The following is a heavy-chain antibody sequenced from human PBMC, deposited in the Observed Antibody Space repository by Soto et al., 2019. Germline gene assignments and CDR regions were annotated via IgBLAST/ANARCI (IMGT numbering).Heavy chain of an antibody. J-gene: IGHJ4*02. CDR2: IGAAGDT. V-gene: IGHV3-13*01. CDR3: ASGGWGSSWYEGGSRIDY. Sequence: GGSLRLSCAASGFTFSNYDMHWVRQVTGKGLEWVSAIGAAGDTYYPDSVKGRLTISRENAKNSLYLQMNSLRAEDTAVYYCASGGWGSSWYEGGSRIDYWGQGALVTVSS. D-gene: IGHD6-13*01. CDR1: GFTFSNYD.